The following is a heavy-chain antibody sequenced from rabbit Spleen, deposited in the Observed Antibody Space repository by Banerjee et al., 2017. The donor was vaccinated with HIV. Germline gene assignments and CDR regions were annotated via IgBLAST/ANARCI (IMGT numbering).Heavy chain of an antibody. J-gene: IGHJ4*01. CDR2: INIVTGKS. V-gene: IGHV1S40*01. Sequence: TLVESGGDLVKPGASLTLTCTASGVSFNFNNYICWVRQAPGKGLEWIACINIVTGKSVYASWAKGRFTMSRTSSTTVTLQMTSLTAADTATYFCARDLVAVIGWNFNLWCPGTLVTVS. CDR3: ARDLVAVIGWNFNL. D-gene: IGHD1-1*01. CDR1: GVSFNFNNY.